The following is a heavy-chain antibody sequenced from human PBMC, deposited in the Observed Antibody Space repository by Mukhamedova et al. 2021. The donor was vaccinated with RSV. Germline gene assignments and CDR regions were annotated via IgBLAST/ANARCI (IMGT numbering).Heavy chain of an antibody. V-gene: IGHV4-34*01. CDR3: ARLLPILTGPTQSYYFDY. J-gene: IGHJ4*02. CDR2: INHSGST. Sequence: GEINHSGSTNYNPSLKSRVTISVDTSKNQFSLKLSSVTAADTAVYYCARLLPILTGPTQSYYFDYWGQGTLVTVSS. D-gene: IGHD3-9*01.